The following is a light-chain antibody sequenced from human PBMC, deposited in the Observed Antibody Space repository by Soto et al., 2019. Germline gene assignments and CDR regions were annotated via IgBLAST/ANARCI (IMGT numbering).Light chain of an antibody. CDR1: QSVLHSHGSHY. V-gene: IGKV2-28*01. Sequence: DIVLTQSPLFLPVTPGETASLSCRSSQSVLHSHGSHYLYCYLQKPGQSPQLLIYLASNRASRVPDRFSGSGSGTDFTLKISRVEAEDVVVYYCMQVLQRPITFGQGTRLEI. CDR2: LAS. J-gene: IGKJ5*01. CDR3: MQVLQRPIT.